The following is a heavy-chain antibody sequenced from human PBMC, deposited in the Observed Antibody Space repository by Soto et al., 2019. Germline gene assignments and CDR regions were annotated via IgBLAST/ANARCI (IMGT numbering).Heavy chain of an antibody. V-gene: IGHV4-34*01. Sequence: PSETLSLTCAVYGGSFSGYYWSWIRQPPGKGLEWIGEINHSGSTNYNPSLKSRVTISVDTSKNQFSLKLSSVTAADTAVYYCAGGIRPSSGWYYYYGMDVWGQGTTVTVSS. CDR1: GGSFSGYY. J-gene: IGHJ6*02. CDR3: AGGIRPSSGWYYYYGMDV. D-gene: IGHD6-19*01. CDR2: INHSGST.